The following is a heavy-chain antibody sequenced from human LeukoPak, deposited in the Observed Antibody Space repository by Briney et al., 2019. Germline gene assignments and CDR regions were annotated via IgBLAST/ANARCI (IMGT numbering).Heavy chain of an antibody. Sequence: SETLSLTCTVSGGSISSYYWSWIRQPPGKGLEWIGYIYYSGSTNYNPSLKSRVTISVDTSKNQLSLKLSSVTAADTAVYYCARGRDGYKRFDYWGQGTLVTVSS. CDR3: ARGRDGYKRFDY. J-gene: IGHJ4*02. CDR1: GGSISSYY. V-gene: IGHV4-59*08. CDR2: IYYSGST. D-gene: IGHD5-24*01.